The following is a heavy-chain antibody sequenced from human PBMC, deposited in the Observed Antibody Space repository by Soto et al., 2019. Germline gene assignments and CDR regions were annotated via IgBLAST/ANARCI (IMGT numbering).Heavy chain of an antibody. J-gene: IGHJ4*02. CDR1: GFSLTTSGVG. CDR3: AHRVLRTVFGLVTTTAIYFDF. D-gene: IGHD3-3*01. CDR2: IYWDDDK. V-gene: IGHV2-5*02. Sequence: QITLNESGPTQVKPRQTLTLTCTFSGFSLTTSGVGVGWIRQSPGKAPEWLALIYWDDDKRYRPSLKSRLTITTDTSKNHVVLTMADLDPADTATYYCAHRVLRTVFGLVTTTAIYFDFWGQGTPVAVSS.